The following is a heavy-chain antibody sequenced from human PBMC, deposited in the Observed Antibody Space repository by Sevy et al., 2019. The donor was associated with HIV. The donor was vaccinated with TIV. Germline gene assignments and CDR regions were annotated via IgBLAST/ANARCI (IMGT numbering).Heavy chain of an antibody. J-gene: IGHJ5*02. Sequence: SETLSLTCAVHDGSFSGYYWNWIRQLPGKGLEWIGEINESGITYYNPSLKSRVTISVDTSKKQFCLKLNLVTAADKAVYFCARSPPVVVVPGAPSWFDPWGQGTLVTVSS. CDR2: INESGIT. D-gene: IGHD2-2*01. V-gene: IGHV4-34*01. CDR3: ARSPPVVVVPGAPSWFDP. CDR1: DGSFSGYY.